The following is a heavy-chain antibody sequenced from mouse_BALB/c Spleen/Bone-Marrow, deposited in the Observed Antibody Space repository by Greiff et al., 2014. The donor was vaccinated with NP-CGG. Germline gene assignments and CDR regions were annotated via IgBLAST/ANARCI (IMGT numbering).Heavy chain of an antibody. D-gene: IGHD2-3*01. V-gene: IGHV1-69*02. CDR3: ARRTNYDGYYVRYDIDY. CDR1: GYTFTSYW. Sequence: QVQLQQSGAELVRPGASVKLSCKASGYTFTSYWMHWVKQRPEQGLEWIGGINPYDSDTHYNQKFKDKAILTVDKSSSTAYMQLSSLTAEDSAVYYYARRTNYDGYYVRYDIDYWGQGTTLPVSS. J-gene: IGHJ4*01. CDR2: INPYDSDT.